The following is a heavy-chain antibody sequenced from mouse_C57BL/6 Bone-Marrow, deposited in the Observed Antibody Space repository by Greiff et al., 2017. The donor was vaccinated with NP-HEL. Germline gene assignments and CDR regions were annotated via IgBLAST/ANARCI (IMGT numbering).Heavy chain of an antibody. CDR1: GYTFTSYD. D-gene: IGHD1-1*01. V-gene: IGHV1-85*01. Sequence: QVHVKQSGPELVKPGASVKLSCKASGYTFTSYDINWVKQRPGQGLEWIGWIYPRDGSTKYNEKFKGKATLTVDTSSSTAYMELHSLTSEDSAVYFCARHGSSYGDYAMDYWGQGTSVTVSS. J-gene: IGHJ4*01. CDR3: ARHGSSYGDYAMDY. CDR2: IYPRDGST.